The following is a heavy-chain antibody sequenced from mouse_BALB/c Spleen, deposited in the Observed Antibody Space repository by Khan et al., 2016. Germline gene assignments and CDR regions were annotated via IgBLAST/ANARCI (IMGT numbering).Heavy chain of an antibody. V-gene: IGHV1-87*01. D-gene: IGHD1-1*01. J-gene: IGHJ2*01. CDR3: ARRYYGSLYYFDY. CDR1: GYTFTSYW. Sequence: QVQLQQSGAELARPGASVKLSCKASGYTFTSYWMQWVNQRPGQGLEWIGAIYPGDGDTRYTQTFKGKATLTADKSSSTAYMQLSSLASEDSAVYYCARRYYGSLYYFDYWGQGTTLTVSS. CDR2: IYPGDGDT.